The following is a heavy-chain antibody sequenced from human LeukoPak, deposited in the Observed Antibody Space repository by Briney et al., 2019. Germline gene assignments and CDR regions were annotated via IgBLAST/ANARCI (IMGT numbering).Heavy chain of an antibody. Sequence: GGSLRLSCAASGFTFSDYSMNWVRQAPGKGLEWISYIGIDSGNTNYADSVKGRFTISRDKAKNSLYLQMDSLRVEDTAVYYCARDYKHAIDTWGQGTLGTVSS. CDR2: IGIDSGNT. J-gene: IGHJ5*02. V-gene: IGHV3-48*01. CDR3: ARDYKHAIDT. CDR1: GFTFSDYS. D-gene: IGHD1-1*01.